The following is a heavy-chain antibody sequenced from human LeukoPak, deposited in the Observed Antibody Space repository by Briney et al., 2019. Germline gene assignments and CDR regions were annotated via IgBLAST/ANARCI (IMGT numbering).Heavy chain of an antibody. Sequence: SETLSLTCAVYGGSFSGYYWSWIHQPPGKGLEWIGYIYHSGSTYYNPSLKSRVTISVDRSKNQFSLKLSSVTAADTAVYYCARANRWLQTPYFDYWGQGTLVTVSS. CDR3: ARANRWLQTPYFDY. V-gene: IGHV4-34*01. CDR2: IYHSGST. D-gene: IGHD5-24*01. CDR1: GGSFSGYY. J-gene: IGHJ4*02.